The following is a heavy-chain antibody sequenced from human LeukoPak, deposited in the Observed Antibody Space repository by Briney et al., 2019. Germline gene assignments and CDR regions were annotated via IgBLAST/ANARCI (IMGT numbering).Heavy chain of an antibody. CDR3: AREVPATASFDY. Sequence: ASVKVSCKASGYTFTSYYMHWVRQAPGQGLEWMGIINPSGGSTSYALKFQGRVTMTRDTSTSTVYMELSSLRSEDTAVYYCAREVPATASFDYWGQGTLVTVSS. CDR1: GYTFTSYY. V-gene: IGHV1-46*01. D-gene: IGHD2-21*02. CDR2: INPSGGST. J-gene: IGHJ4*02.